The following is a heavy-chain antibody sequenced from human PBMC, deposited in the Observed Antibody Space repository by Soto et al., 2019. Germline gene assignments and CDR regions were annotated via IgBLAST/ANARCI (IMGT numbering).Heavy chain of an antibody. D-gene: IGHD3-3*01. CDR2: VNTISGAT. V-gene: IGHV1-2*02. CDR1: GYTFTGYF. J-gene: IGHJ5*02. CDR3: ARGGGTILAPLP. Sequence: QVQLMQSGAEMKKPGASVKVSCKASGYTFTGYFMHWVRQAPGQGLEWMGWVNTISGATKYAHKFQGRVTMTRDTSISTAYMELSGLTSDDTAVYFCARGGGTILAPLPWGQGTLVTVSS.